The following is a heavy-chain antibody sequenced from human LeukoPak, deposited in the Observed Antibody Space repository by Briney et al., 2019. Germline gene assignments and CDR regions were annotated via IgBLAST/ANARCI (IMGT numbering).Heavy chain of an antibody. J-gene: IGHJ5*02. D-gene: IGHD2-2*01. CDR2: IYYSGST. CDR3: ARLNRYQPYWFDP. Sequence: SETLSLTCTVSGGSISTYYWSWIRQPPGKGLEWIGYIYYSGSTNYNPSLRSRVTILIDTSKNQFSPKLNSVTAADTAVYYCARLNRYQPYWFDPWGQGTLVTVSS. CDR1: GGSISTYY. V-gene: IGHV4-59*01.